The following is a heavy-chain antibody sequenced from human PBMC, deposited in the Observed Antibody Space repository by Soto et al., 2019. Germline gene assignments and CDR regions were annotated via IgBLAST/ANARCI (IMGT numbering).Heavy chain of an antibody. D-gene: IGHD6-19*01. J-gene: IGHJ4*02. CDR2: ISWNSGSI. Sequence: EVQLVESGGGLVQPGRSLRLSCAASGFTFDDYAMHWVRQAPGKGLAWVSGISWNSGSIGYADSVKGRFTISRDNAKNSLYLQMNSLRAEDTALYSCAKDRGLVLSFYFDYWGQGTLVTVSS. CDR3: AKDRGLVLSFYFDY. CDR1: GFTFDDYA. V-gene: IGHV3-9*01.